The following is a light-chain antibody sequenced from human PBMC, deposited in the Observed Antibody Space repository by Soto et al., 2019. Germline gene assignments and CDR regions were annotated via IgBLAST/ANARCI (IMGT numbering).Light chain of an antibody. CDR1: QSVSSN. J-gene: IGKJ2*01. CDR3: QQYNNCPSMYT. V-gene: IGKV3-15*01. Sequence: RVMTQSPATLSVSPGERATLSCRASQSVSSNLAWYQQKPGQAPRLLIYGASIRATGVPARFSGSVSGTDFTLTISSLQSEDFAIYYCQQYNNCPSMYTFGQGTKMEIK. CDR2: GAS.